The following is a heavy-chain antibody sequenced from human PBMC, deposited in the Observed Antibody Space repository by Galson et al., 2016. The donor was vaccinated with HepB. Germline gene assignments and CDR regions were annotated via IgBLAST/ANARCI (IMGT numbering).Heavy chain of an antibody. D-gene: IGHD3-9*01. CDR3: ARVLTQSHYYGMDV. V-gene: IGHV3-23*01. J-gene: IGHJ6*02. Sequence: SLRLSCAASGITFSPYAMTWVRQAPGKGLEWVSFISAGGGSTKYVESVKGRFTISRDDSKKTLYLQMERLRADDTAVYYCARVLTQSHYYGMDVWGQGTTVTVSS. CDR2: ISAGGGST. CDR1: GITFSPYA.